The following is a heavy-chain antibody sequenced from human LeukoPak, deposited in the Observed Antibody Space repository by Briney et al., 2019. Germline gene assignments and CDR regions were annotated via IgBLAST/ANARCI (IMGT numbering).Heavy chain of an antibody. CDR3: ARAYYYGSGSPTWDF. D-gene: IGHD3-10*01. CDR2: IYYSGST. J-gene: IGHJ4*02. V-gene: IGHV4-59*08. CDR1: GGSISRYY. Sequence: SETLSLTCTVSGGSISRYYWSWIRQPPGKGLEWIGYIYYSGSTNYNPSLKSRVTISVEKSKNQFSLKLSSVTAADTAVYYCARAYYYGSGSPTWDFWGQGTLVTVSS.